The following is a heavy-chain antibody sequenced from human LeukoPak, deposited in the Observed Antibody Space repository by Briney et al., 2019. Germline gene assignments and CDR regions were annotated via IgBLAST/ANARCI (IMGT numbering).Heavy chain of an antibody. CDR2: INPNSGGT. CDR3: ARGRSVAARPDY. V-gene: IGHV1-2*02. D-gene: IGHD6-6*01. Sequence: ASVKVSCKASGYTFTCYYMHWVRQAPGQGLEWMGWINPNSGGTNYAQKFQGRVTMTRDTSISTAYMELSRLRSDDTAVYYCARGRSVAARPDYWGQGTLVTVSS. J-gene: IGHJ4*02. CDR1: GYTFTCYY.